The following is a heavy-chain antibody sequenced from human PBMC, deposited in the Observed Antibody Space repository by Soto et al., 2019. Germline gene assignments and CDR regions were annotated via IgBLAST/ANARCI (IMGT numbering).Heavy chain of an antibody. CDR3: ARDLRLGY. CDR2: IYYSGST. D-gene: IGHD3-16*01. V-gene: IGHV4-59*02. Sequence: PFLTYRVPKSAVMGNYGNWIRQPPGKGLEWIGYIYYSGSTNFNPSLKSRVTISVDTSKNQFSLKLSSVTAADTAVYYCARDLRLGYCGQGILVTVYS. CDR1: KSAVMGNY. J-gene: IGHJ4*02.